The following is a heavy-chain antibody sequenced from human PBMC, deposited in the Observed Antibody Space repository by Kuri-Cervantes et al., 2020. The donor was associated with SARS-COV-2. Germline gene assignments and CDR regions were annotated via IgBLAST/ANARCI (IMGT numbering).Heavy chain of an antibody. CDR1: GFTFSDCS. J-gene: IGHJ4*02. CDR2: MSYDGSNK. V-gene: IGHV3-30*04. Sequence: LSPTCAASGFTFSDCSMHWVRQAPGKGLEWVAVMSYDGSNKYYADSVEGRFTISRDNSKNTLCLRMNSLRAEDTAIYYCATLFDSSGFMFDYWGQGTLVTVSS. D-gene: IGHD3-22*01. CDR3: ATLFDSSGFMFDY.